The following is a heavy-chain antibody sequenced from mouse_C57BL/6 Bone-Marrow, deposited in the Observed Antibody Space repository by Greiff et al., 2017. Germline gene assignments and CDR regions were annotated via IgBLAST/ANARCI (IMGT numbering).Heavy chain of an antibody. D-gene: IGHD2-4*01. CDR2: MHPNGGSP. J-gene: IGHJ4*01. CDR1: GYTFTNYW. CDR3: ARSYDYDDYTMDY. V-gene: IGHV1-64*01. Sequence: QVQLQQPGAELVKPGASVQLSCKASGYTFTNYWMHWVKQRPGQGLEWIGMMHPNGGSPDYNEKFKSEATLSVDKSSRTAYMELSSLTSEDSAVYYCARSYDYDDYTMDYWGQGTSVNVSS.